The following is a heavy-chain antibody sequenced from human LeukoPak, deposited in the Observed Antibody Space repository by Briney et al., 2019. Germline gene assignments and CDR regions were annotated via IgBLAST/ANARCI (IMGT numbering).Heavy chain of an antibody. CDR3: ARVKGGLFDY. CDR2: IYYSGST. Sequence: SQTLSLTCTVSGGSISSDDYYWSWIRQPPGKGLEWIGYIYYSGSTYYNPSLKSRATISVDTSKNQFSLKLISVTAADTAVYYCARVKGGLFDYWGQGTLVTVSS. J-gene: IGHJ4*02. V-gene: IGHV4-30-4*01. CDR1: GGSISSDDYY. D-gene: IGHD2-15*01.